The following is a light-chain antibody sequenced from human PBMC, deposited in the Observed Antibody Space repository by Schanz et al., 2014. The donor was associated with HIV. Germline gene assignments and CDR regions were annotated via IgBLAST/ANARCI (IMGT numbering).Light chain of an antibody. CDR1: QSVAANS. CDR2: DAY. J-gene: IGKJ2*01. Sequence: IVLTQSPGTLSLSPGDRATLSCRASQSVAANSLAWYQQKPGQPPRLLFFDAYARATGVPPRFSASGSGTDFTLTISGLLPDDFATYFCQQFHTYPYTFGQGTKLEIK. CDR3: QQFHTYPYT. V-gene: IGKV3-20*01.